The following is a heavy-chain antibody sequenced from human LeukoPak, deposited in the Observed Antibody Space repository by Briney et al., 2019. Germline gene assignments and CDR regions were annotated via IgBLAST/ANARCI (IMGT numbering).Heavy chain of an antibody. D-gene: IGHD1-26*01. CDR2: IYYSGST. V-gene: IGHV4-39*07. J-gene: IGHJ3*02. CDR1: GGSISSSSYY. CDR3: ARAPKVGATSGAFDI. Sequence: SETLSLTCTVSGGSISSSSYYWGWIRQPPGKGLEWIGSIYYSGSTYYNPSLKSRVTISVDTSKNQFSLKLSSVTAADTAVYYCARAPKVGATSGAFDIWGQGTMVTVSS.